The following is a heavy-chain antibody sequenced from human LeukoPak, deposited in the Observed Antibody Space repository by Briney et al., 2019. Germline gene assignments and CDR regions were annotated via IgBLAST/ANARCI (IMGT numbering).Heavy chain of an antibody. CDR2: IYYSGST. J-gene: IGHJ4*02. D-gene: IGHD3-22*01. V-gene: IGHV4-59*08. Sequence: SETLSLTCTVSGGSISSYYWSWIRQPPGKGLEWIGYIYYSGSTNYNPSLKSRVTISVDTSKNQFSLRLSSVTAADTAVYYCARGNYYDSSGFDYWGQGTLVTVSS. CDR3: ARGNYYDSSGFDY. CDR1: GGSISSYY.